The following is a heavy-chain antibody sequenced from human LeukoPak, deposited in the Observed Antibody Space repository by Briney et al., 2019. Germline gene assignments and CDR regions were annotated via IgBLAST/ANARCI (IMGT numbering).Heavy chain of an antibody. CDR3: ARDQNQQWLTIYYFDY. V-gene: IGHV3-30*19. Sequence: GRSLRLSCAASGFTFSSYGMHWVRQAPGKGLEWVAVISYDGSNKYYADSVKGRFTISRDNSKNTLYLQMNSLRAEDTAVYYCARDQNQQWLTIYYFDYWGQGTLVTVSS. CDR1: GFTFSSYG. D-gene: IGHD6-19*01. J-gene: IGHJ4*02. CDR2: ISYDGSNK.